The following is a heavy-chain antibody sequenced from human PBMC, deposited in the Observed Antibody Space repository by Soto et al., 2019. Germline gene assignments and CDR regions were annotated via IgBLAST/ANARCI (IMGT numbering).Heavy chain of an antibody. CDR2: IYYSGST. CDR3: ASSHGGPHPFDY. Sequence: PSETLSLTCTVSGGSISSGGYYWSWIRQHPGKGLEWIGYIYYSGSTYYNPSLKSRVTISVDTSKNQFSLKLSSVTAADTAVYYCASSHGGPHPFDYWGQGTLVTVSS. D-gene: IGHD3-10*01. J-gene: IGHJ4*02. CDR1: GGSISSGGYY. V-gene: IGHV4-31*03.